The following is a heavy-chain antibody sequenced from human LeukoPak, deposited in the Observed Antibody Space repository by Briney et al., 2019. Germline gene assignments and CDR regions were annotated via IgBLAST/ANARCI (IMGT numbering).Heavy chain of an antibody. V-gene: IGHV3-20*04. CDR2: INWNGGST. CDR3: ARDGYGSGNYNDY. D-gene: IGHD3-10*01. J-gene: IGHJ4*02. Sequence: GGSLRLSCAASGFTFSSYSMSWVRQAPGKGLEWVSGINWNGGSTDYADSVKGRFTISRDNAKNSLYLQMNSLRAEDTAVYYCARDGYGSGNYNDYWGQGTLVTVSS. CDR1: GFTFSSYS.